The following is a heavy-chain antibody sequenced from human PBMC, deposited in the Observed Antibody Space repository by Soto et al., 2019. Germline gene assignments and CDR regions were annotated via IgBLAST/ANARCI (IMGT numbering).Heavy chain of an antibody. CDR1: GGSFSGYY. CDR2: INHSGST. V-gene: IGHV4-34*01. D-gene: IGHD3-3*01. J-gene: IGHJ6*02. CDR3: ASTYYDFWSGYSNYYYGMDV. Sequence: PSETQSLTCAVYGGSFSGYYWSWIRQPPGKGLEWIGEINHSGSTNYNPSLKSRVTISVDTSKNQFSLKLSSVTAADTAVYYCASTYYDFWSGYSNYYYGMDVWGQGTTVTVSS.